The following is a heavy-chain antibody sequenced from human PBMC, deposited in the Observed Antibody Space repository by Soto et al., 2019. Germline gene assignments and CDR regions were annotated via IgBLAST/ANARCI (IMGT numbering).Heavy chain of an antibody. V-gene: IGHV3-23*01. Sequence: PGGSLRLSCAASGFTFSNYAMSWVRQPPGTGLEWVSSFSGSGGSTYYADSVKGRFTISRDNSKNTLYLEMNSLRVDDTAVYYCAKDVGSSPTGEFDPSGRGCLVTVSS. D-gene: IGHD7-27*01. CDR2: FSGSGGST. CDR3: AKDVGSSPTGEFDP. J-gene: IGHJ5*02. CDR1: GFTFSNYA.